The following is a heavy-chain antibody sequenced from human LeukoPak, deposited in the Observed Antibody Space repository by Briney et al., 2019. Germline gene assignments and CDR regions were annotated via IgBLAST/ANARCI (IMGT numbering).Heavy chain of an antibody. CDR1: GYTFTSYG. J-gene: IGHJ5*02. CDR3: ARDLVVVAVTCPFDP. V-gene: IGHV1-18*04. CDR2: ISAYNGNT. Sequence: ASVKVSCKASGYTFTSYGISWVRQAPGQGREWMVWISAYNGNTNYAQKLQGRVTMITDPSTSTAYMELRILRSDDRAVYCCARDLVVVAVTCPFDPWPRGTLVSVSS. D-gene: IGHD2-15*01.